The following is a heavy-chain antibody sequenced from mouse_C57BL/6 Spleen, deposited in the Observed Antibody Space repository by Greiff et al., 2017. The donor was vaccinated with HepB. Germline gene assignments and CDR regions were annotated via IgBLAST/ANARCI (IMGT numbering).Heavy chain of an antibody. D-gene: IGHD1-1*01. CDR1: GYTFTSYG. CDR2: IYPRSGNT. J-gene: IGHJ1*03. Sequence: VHLVESGAELARPGASVKLSCKASGYTFTSYGISWVKQSTGQGLEWIGEIYPRSGNTYYNEKFKGKATLTADKSSSTAYMELRSLTSEDSAVYFCARDGSSFWYFDVWGTGTTVTVSS. V-gene: IGHV1-81*01. CDR3: ARDGSSFWYFDV.